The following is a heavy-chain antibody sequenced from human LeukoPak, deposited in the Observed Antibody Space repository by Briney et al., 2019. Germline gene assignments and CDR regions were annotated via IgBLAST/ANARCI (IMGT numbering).Heavy chain of an antibody. CDR3: ARQPGGYCGGDCYEGWFDP. D-gene: IGHD2-21*02. V-gene: IGHV4-59*08. CDR2: IYYSGST. CDR1: GGSISSYY. J-gene: IGHJ5*02. Sequence: SETPSLTCTVSGGSISSYYWSWIRQPPGKGLEWIGYIYYSGSTNYNPSLKSRVTISVDTSKNQFSLKLSSVTAADTAVYYCARQPGGYCGGDCYEGWFDPWGQGTLVTVSS.